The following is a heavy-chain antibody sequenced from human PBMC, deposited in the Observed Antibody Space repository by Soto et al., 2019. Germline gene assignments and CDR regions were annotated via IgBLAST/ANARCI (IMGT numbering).Heavy chain of an antibody. CDR3: ATSQKGYNWNYFDH. CDR1: GGSNSSGDYY. Sequence: SETLSLTCTVSGGSNSSGDYYWSWVRQPPGKGLEWIGNIYYSGSTYYNASLKSRVIISVDTSKNQFSLKVSGVSAADTAVYYCATSQKGYNWNYFDHWGQGALVTVSS. D-gene: IGHD1-20*01. V-gene: IGHV4-30-4*01. J-gene: IGHJ4*02. CDR2: IYYSGST.